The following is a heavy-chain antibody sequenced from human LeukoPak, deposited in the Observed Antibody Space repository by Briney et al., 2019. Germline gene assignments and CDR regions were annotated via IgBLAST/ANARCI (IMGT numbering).Heavy chain of an antibody. CDR2: IYSDNT. D-gene: IGHD4/OR15-4a*01. Sequence: GGSLRLSCTVSGFTVSSNSMSWVRQAPGKGLEWVSFIYSDNTHYSDSVKGRFTISRDNSKNTLYLQMNSLRAEDTAVYYCARRAGAYSHPHDYWGRGTLVTVSS. CDR3: ARRAGAYSHPHDY. V-gene: IGHV3-53*01. J-gene: IGHJ4*02. CDR1: GFTVSSNS.